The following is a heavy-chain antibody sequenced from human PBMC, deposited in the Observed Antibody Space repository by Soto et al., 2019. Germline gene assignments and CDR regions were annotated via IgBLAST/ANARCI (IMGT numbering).Heavy chain of an antibody. Sequence: SETLSLTCAVSGGSISSGNWWSWVRQPPGKGLEWIGEIYHSGSTNYNPSLKSRVTISVDTSKNQFSLKLSSVTAADTAVYYCARQGPYGMDVWGQGTTVTVSS. V-gene: IGHV4-4*02. CDR1: GGSISSGNW. CDR3: ARQGPYGMDV. J-gene: IGHJ6*02. CDR2: IYHSGST.